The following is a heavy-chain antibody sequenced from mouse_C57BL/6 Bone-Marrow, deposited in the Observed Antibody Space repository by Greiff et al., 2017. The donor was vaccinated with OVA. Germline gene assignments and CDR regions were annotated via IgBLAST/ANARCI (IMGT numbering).Heavy chain of an antibody. CDR3: ARNWNEKFDY. Sequence: QVQLKQSGPGLVAPSQSLSITCTVSGFSLTSYAISWVRQPPGKGLEWLGVIWTGGGTYSTSSPKSRLCISKENSKSQVFLKMNNLQTDDTARYYCARNWNEKFDYWGQGTTLTVSS. J-gene: IGHJ2*01. CDR2: IWTGGGT. V-gene: IGHV2-9-1*01. CDR1: GFSLTSYA.